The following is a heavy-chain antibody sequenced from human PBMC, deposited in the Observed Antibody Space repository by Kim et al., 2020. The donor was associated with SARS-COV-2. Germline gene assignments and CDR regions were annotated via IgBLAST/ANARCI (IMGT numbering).Heavy chain of an antibody. V-gene: IGHV4-59*13. CDR1: GGSISSYY. J-gene: IGHJ3*02. Sequence: SETLSLTCTVSGGSISSYYWSWIRQPPGKGLEWIGYIYYSGSTNYNPSLKSRVTISVDTSKNQFSLKLSSVTAADTAVYYCARLLGSGYYFDAFDIWGQGTMVTVSS. CDR2: IYYSGST. CDR3: ARLLGSGYYFDAFDI. D-gene: IGHD3-22*01.